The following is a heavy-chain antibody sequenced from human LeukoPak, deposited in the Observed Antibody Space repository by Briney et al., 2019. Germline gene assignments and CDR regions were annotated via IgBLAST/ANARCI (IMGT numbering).Heavy chain of an antibody. Sequence: ASVKVSCKASGYTFTGYYMHWVRQAPGQGLEGMGWINPNSGGTNYAQKLQGRVTMTRDTSISTAYMELSRLRSDDTAVYYCARGGEVVIQPDFDYWGQGTLVTVSS. CDR2: INPNSGGT. CDR3: ARGGEVVIQPDFDY. D-gene: IGHD3-22*01. V-gene: IGHV1-2*02. CDR1: GYTFTGYY. J-gene: IGHJ4*02.